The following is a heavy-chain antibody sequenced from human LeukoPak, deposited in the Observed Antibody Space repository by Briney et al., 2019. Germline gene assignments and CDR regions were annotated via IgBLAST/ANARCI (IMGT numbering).Heavy chain of an antibody. V-gene: IGHV4-4*07. CDR1: SGFFSTFY. J-gene: IGHJ6*03. CDR2: VDTSGST. Sequence: PSETLSLTCSVSSGFFSTFYWTWVRQSAWKGLEWIGRVDTSGSTHYNPSLKGRATMSLDTSKNQFSLRLTSVTGADTAVYYCARGLGGASYYMDVWGRGTTVTVSS. D-gene: IGHD3-16*01. CDR3: ARGLGGASYYMDV.